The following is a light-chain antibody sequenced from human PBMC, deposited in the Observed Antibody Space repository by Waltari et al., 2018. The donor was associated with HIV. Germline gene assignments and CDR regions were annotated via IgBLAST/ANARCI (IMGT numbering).Light chain of an antibody. V-gene: IGLV3-21*02. Sequence: SYVLTQPPSMSVAPGQTARITCGGNNIGSKSVHWYQQKPGQAPVLVVYDDSDRRSGIPERFSGSNSGNTATLTISRVEAGDEADYYCQVWDSSSDVVFGGGTKLTVL. CDR1: NIGSKS. J-gene: IGLJ2*01. CDR3: QVWDSSSDVV. CDR2: DDS.